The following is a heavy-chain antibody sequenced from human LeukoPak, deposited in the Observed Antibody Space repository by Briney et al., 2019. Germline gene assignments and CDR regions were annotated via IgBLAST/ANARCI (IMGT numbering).Heavy chain of an antibody. CDR1: GGSFSGYY. J-gene: IGHJ4*02. CDR3: ARVTSRLGVCDY. Sequence: SETLSLTCAVYGGSFSGYYWSWIRQPPGKGLEWIGEINHSGSTNCNPSLKSRVTISVDTSKNQFSLKLRSVTAADTAVYYCARVTSRLGVCDYWGQGSLVTVSS. D-gene: IGHD2-8*01. V-gene: IGHV4-34*01. CDR2: INHSGST.